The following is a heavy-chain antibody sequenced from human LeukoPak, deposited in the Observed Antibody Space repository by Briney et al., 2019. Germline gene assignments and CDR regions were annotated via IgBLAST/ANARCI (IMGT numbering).Heavy chain of an antibody. CDR2: INHSGST. J-gene: IGHJ4*02. CDR3: ARQRKSMVRGVITLIPDY. CDR1: GGSFSGYY. Sequence: SETLSLTCAVYGGSFSGYYWSWIRQSPGKGLEWIGEINHSGSTKYNPSLKSRVTISVDTSMNQFSLKLSSVTAADTAVYYCARQRKSMVRGVITLIPDYWGQGTLVTVSS. D-gene: IGHD3-10*01. V-gene: IGHV4-34*01.